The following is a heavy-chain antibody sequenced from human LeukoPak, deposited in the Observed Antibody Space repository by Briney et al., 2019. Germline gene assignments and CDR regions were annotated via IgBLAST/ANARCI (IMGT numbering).Heavy chain of an antibody. CDR2: ISSSSSYI. D-gene: IGHD6-19*01. CDR3: ASEWKVYSSGWYFDY. V-gene: IGHV3-21*01. CDR1: GFTFSSYS. Sequence: PGGSLRLSCAASGFTFSSYSMNWVRQAPGKGLEWVSSISSSSSYIYYADSVKGRFTISRDNAKNSLYLQMNSLRAEDTAVYYCASEWKVYSSGWYFDYWGQGTLVTVSS. J-gene: IGHJ4*02.